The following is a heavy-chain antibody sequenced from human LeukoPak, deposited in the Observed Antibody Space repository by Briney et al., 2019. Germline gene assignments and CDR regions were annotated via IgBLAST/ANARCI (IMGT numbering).Heavy chain of an antibody. V-gene: IGHV4-59*08. CDR3: ARHFTYYYDSSGYPRDAFDI. CDR2: MYYSGST. J-gene: IGHJ3*02. Sequence: KPSETLSLTCTVSGGSIRGYYWSWIRQSPGKGLVWIGYMYYSGSTNYNPSLKSRVTMSVDMSKNQFSLKLSSVTAADTALYYCARHFTYYYDSSGYPRDAFDIWGQGTMVTVSS. CDR1: GGSIRGYY. D-gene: IGHD3-22*01.